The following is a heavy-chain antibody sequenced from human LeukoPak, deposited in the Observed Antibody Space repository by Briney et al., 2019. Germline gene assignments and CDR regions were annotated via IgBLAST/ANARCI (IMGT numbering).Heavy chain of an antibody. Sequence: PGGSLRLSCAASGFTFSDYYMSWIRQAPGKGLEWVSYISSSSSYTNYADSVKGRFTISRDNAKNSLYLQMNSLRAEDTAVYYCARGGGAIVVVPAAPPNVWGQGTTVTVSS. CDR1: GFTFSDYY. J-gene: IGHJ6*02. V-gene: IGHV3-11*05. D-gene: IGHD2-2*01. CDR3: ARGGGAIVVVPAAPPNV. CDR2: ISSSSSYT.